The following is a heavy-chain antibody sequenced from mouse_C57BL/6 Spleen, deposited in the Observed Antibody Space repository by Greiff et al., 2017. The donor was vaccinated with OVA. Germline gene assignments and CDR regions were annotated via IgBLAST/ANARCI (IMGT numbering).Heavy chain of an antibody. D-gene: IGHD2-4*01. V-gene: IGHV5-6*01. Sequence: EVHLVESGGDLVKPGGSLKLSCAASGFTFSSYGMSWVRQTPDKRLEWVATISSGGSYTYYPDSVKGRFTISRDNAKNTLYLQMSSLKSEDTAMYYCARHNYDEGYYYAMDYWGQGTSVTVSS. J-gene: IGHJ4*01. CDR2: ISSGGSYT. CDR1: GFTFSSYG. CDR3: ARHNYDEGYYYAMDY.